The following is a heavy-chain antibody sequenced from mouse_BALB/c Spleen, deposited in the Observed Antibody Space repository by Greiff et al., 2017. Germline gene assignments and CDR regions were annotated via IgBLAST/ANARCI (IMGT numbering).Heavy chain of an antibody. D-gene: IGHD2-4*01. Sequence: QVQLQQSGAELMKPGASVKISCKATGYTFSSYWIEWVKQRPGHGLEWIGEILPGSGSTNYNEKFKGKATFTADTSSNTAYMQLSSLTSEDSAVYYCARDYYDYDGGAWFAYWGQGTLVTVSA. CDR1: GYTFSSYW. CDR3: ARDYYDYDGGAWFAY. CDR2: ILPGSGST. J-gene: IGHJ3*01. V-gene: IGHV1-9*01.